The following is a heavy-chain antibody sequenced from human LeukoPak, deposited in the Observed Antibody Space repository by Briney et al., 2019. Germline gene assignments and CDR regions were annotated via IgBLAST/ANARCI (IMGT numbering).Heavy chain of an antibody. J-gene: IGHJ5*02. V-gene: IGHV3-30*02. CDR1: GFIFTDYG. D-gene: IGHD1-20*01. CDR2: IRYDGSDK. CDR3: AKDRWAYNWNDVSGWFDP. Sequence: GSLRLSCAASGFIFTDYGMHWVRQAPGKGLEWLTFIRYDGSDKYYADSVKGRFTISRDNSKNTLYLQMNSLRAEDTAVYYCAKDRWAYNWNDVSGWFDPWGQGTLVTVSS.